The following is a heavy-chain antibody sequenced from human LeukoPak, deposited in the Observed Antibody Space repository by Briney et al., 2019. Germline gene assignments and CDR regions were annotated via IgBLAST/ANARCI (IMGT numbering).Heavy chain of an antibody. Sequence: GSLRLSCAASGFTFSSYAMSWIRQPPGKGLEWIGEINHSGSTNYNPSLKSRVTISVDTSKNQFSLKLSSVTAADTAVYYCARKKGAAVARRPNWFDPWGQGTLVTVSS. V-gene: IGHV4-34*01. J-gene: IGHJ5*02. CDR2: INHSGST. CDR1: GFTFSSYA. D-gene: IGHD6-19*01. CDR3: ARKKGAAVARRPNWFDP.